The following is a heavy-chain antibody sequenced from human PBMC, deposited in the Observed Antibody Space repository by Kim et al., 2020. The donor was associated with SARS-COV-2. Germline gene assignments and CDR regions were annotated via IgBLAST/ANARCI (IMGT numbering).Heavy chain of an antibody. CDR2: ISGNSGSI. CDR1: GFTFDDYA. CDR3: AKDICYQWDLGGVGY. Sequence: GGSLRLSCAASGFTFDDYAMHWVRQAPGKGLEWVSVISGNSGSIGYADSVKGRFTISRDNAKNSLYLQMNSLRAEETALYYCAKDICYQWDLGGVGYWGQGTLVTVSS. V-gene: IGHV3-9*01. J-gene: IGHJ4*02. D-gene: IGHD1-26*01.